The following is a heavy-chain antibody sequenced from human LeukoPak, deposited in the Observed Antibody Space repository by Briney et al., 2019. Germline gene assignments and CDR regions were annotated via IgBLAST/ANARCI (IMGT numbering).Heavy chain of an antibody. Sequence: SETLSLTCTVSGGSISSYYWSWIRQPPGKGLEWIGYIYYSGSTNYNPSLKSRVTISVDTSKNRFSLKLSSVTAADTAVYYCARRGLDILTENDAFDIWGQGTMVTVSS. CDR3: ARRGLDILTENDAFDI. D-gene: IGHD3-9*01. V-gene: IGHV4-59*08. CDR2: IYYSGST. CDR1: GGSISSYY. J-gene: IGHJ3*02.